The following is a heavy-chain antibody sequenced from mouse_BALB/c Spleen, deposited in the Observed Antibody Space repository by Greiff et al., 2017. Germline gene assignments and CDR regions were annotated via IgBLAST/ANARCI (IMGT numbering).Heavy chain of an antibody. D-gene: IGHD3-2*01. J-gene: IGHJ4*01. CDR3: AKTARATGAMDY. V-gene: IGHV3-2*02. Sequence: EVQLVESGPGLVKPSQSLSLTCTVTGYSITSDYAWNWIRQFPGNKLEWMGYISYSGSTSYNPSLKSRISITRDTSKNQFFLQLNSVTTEDTATYYCAKTARATGAMDYWGQGTSVTVSS. CDR2: ISYSGST. CDR1: GYSITSDYA.